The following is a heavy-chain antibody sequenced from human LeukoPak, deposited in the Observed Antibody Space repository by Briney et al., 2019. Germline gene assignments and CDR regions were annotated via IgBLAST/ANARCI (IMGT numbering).Heavy chain of an antibody. D-gene: IGHD5-12*01. CDR2: ISGSGYST. CDR3: AKEAGYSGYDYPDY. J-gene: IGHJ4*02. V-gene: IGHV3-23*01. CDR1: GFTFSSYA. Sequence: PGGSLRLSCAASGFTFSSYAMSWVRQAPGKGLEWVSAISGSGYSTYYADSVKGRFTISRDKSKNTLYLQMNSLRAEDRAVYYCAKEAGYSGYDYPDYWGQGTLVTVSS.